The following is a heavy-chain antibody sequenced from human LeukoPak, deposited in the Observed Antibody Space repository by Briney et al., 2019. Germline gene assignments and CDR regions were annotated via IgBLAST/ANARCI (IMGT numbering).Heavy chain of an antibody. V-gene: IGHV1-69*05. D-gene: IGHD4-17*01. Sequence: ASVKVSCKASGDTFSSYTISWVRQAPGQGLEWMGRIIPIFGTTSYAQKFQGRVTITTDEFTSTAYMELSSLRSEDTAVHYCASSSVTTEVWYFDYWGQGTLVTVSS. CDR3: ASSSVTTEVWYFDY. J-gene: IGHJ4*02. CDR2: IIPIFGTT. CDR1: GDTFSSYT.